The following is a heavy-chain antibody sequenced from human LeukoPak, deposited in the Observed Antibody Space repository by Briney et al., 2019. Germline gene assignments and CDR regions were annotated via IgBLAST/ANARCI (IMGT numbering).Heavy chain of an antibody. D-gene: IGHD6-19*01. CDR2: IIPIFGIA. CDR1: GGTFTSYA. V-gene: IGHV1-69*04. J-gene: IGHJ3*02. Sequence: SVKVSCKASGGTFTSYAISWVRQAPGQGLEWMGRIIPIFGIANYAQKFQGRVTITADKSTSTAYMELSSLRSEDTAVYYCARVSSSSGDAFDIWGQGTMVTVSS. CDR3: ARVSSSSGDAFDI.